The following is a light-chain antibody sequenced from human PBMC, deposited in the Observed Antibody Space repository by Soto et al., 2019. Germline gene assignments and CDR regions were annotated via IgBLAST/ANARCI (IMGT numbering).Light chain of an antibody. CDR1: SSNIETNT. V-gene: IGLV1-44*01. Sequence: QSVLTQPPSASGTPGQTVTISCSGSSSNIETNTVTSYQQLPGTAPKLLIYSDDQRPSGVPDRFSGSKSSTSASLAISGLRSEDEADYYCSSWDDSLNGGGLFGGGTKLTVL. J-gene: IGLJ3*02. CDR3: SSWDDSLNGGGL. CDR2: SDD.